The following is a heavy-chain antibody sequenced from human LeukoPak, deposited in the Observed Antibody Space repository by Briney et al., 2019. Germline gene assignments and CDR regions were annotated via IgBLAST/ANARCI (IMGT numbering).Heavy chain of an antibody. J-gene: IGHJ5*02. CDR2: IYYSGNS. CDR3: AGLGASGNGYLSWFDP. D-gene: IGHD3-22*01. CDR1: GGSISSGGYY. Sequence: SETLSLTCTVSGGSISSGGYYWSWIRQPPGKGLEWIGYIYYSGNSNYNPSLKSRVTISVDTSKNQFSLKLSSVTAADTAVYYCAGLGASGNGYLSWFDPWGQGTLVTVSS. V-gene: IGHV4-61*08.